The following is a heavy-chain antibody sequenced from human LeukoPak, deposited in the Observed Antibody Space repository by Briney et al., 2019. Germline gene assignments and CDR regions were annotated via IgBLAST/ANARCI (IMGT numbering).Heavy chain of an antibody. D-gene: IGHD3-10*01. Sequence: GGSLRLSCVASGFTFSDSAMHWVRQASGKGLEWVGRIRSKGYSSATAYAASVKGRFTISRDDSKNTAYLQMDSLKTEDTAVYYCAREHRLNLWGSGVGNYFDYWGQGTLVTVSS. CDR2: IRSKGYSSAT. V-gene: IGHV3-73*01. J-gene: IGHJ4*02. CDR1: GFTFSDSA. CDR3: AREHRLNLWGSGVGNYFDY.